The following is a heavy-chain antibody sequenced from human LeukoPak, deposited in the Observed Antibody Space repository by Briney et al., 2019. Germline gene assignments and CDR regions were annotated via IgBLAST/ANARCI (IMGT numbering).Heavy chain of an antibody. D-gene: IGHD5-12*01. CDR1: GFTFSSYA. CDR2: IYSDGST. J-gene: IGHJ4*02. CDR3: ARDIVATNFDY. Sequence: PGGSLRLSCAASGFTFSSYAMSWVRQAPGKGLEWVSVIYSDGSTYYADSVKGRFAISRDNSKNTLYLQMNSLRAEDTAVYYCARDIVATNFDYWGQGTLVTVSS. V-gene: IGHV3-66*01.